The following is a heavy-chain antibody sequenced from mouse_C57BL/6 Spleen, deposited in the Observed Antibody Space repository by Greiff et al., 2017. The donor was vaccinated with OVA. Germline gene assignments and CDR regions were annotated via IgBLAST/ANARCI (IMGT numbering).Heavy chain of an antibody. CDR3: ARDGS. V-gene: IGHV5-4*01. CDR2: ISDGGSYT. Sequence: EVKLMESGGGLVKPGGSLKLSCAASGFTFSSYAMSWVRQTPEKRLEWVATISDGGSYTYYPDNVKGRFTISRDNAKNNLYLQMSHLKSEDTAMYYCARDGSWGTGTTVTVSS. CDR1: GFTFSSYA. J-gene: IGHJ1*03.